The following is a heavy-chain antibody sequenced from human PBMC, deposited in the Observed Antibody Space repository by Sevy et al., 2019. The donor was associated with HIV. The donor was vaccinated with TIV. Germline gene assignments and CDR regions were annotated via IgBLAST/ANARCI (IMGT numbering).Heavy chain of an antibody. J-gene: IGHJ5*02. CDR2: ISSSSSTI. D-gene: IGHD4-17*01. CDR1: GFTFSSYS. V-gene: IGHV3-48*01. CDR3: ASNHNDYGGNSDLS. Sequence: GGSLRLSCAASGFTFSSYSMNWVRQAPGKGLEWVSYISSSSSTIYYADSVKGRFTISRDNAKNSLYLQMNSLRAEDTAVYYCASNHNDYGGNSDLSWGQGTLVTVSS.